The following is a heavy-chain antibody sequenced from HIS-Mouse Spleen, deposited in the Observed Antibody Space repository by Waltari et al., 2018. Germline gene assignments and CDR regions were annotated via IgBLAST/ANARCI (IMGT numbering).Heavy chain of an antibody. CDR3: AREIPYSSSWYDWYFDL. CDR2: IYYRGST. D-gene: IGHD6-13*01. Sequence: QLQLQESGPGLVKPSETLSLTCTVSGGPISSSSYYWGWIRQPPGKGLEWIGSIYYRGSTYYNTSLKSRVTISVDTSKNQFSLKLSSVTAADTAVYYCAREIPYSSSWYDWYFDLWGRGTLVTVSS. CDR1: GGPISSSSYY. J-gene: IGHJ2*01. V-gene: IGHV4-39*07.